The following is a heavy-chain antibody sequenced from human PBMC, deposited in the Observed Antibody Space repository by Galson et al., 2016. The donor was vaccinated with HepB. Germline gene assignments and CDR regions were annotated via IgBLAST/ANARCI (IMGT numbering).Heavy chain of an antibody. CDR3: AKGYGLWDY. V-gene: IGHV3-23*01. J-gene: IGHJ4*02. CDR2: ISGSGAGK. D-gene: IGHD5-18*01. Sequence: SLRLSCAASGFTFSTYAMSWVRQAPGKGLEWVSAISGSGAGKYYAGSVKGRFTISRDNSKNTRYLQMNSLRAEDTAVYYCAKGYGLWDYWGQGTLVTVSS. CDR1: GFTFSTYA.